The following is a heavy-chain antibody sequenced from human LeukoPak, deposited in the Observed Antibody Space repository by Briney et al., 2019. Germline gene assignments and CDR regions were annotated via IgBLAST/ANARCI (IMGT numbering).Heavy chain of an antibody. J-gene: IGHJ4*02. D-gene: IGHD3-9*01. V-gene: IGHV3-30*02. Sequence: GGSLRLSCAASGFTLSSYGMHWGRQAPGKGLEWVAFIRYDGSNKYYADSVKGRFTISRDNSKNTLYLQMNSLRAEDTAVYYCAKVKPRYFDWFDENYFDYWGQGTLVTVSS. CDR2: IRYDGSNK. CDR3: AKVKPRYFDWFDENYFDY. CDR1: GFTLSSYG.